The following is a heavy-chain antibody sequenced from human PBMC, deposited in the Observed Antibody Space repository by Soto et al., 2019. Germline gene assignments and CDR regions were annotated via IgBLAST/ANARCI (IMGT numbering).Heavy chain of an antibody. Sequence: PSETLSLTCTVSGYSISSGSYWGWIRQPPGKGPEWIASIYHGGTTFYNPSLKSRVTVSVDKSNNQFSLKLRSVTAADTAVYYCAKAHAMVVAGSTFGYWGHGTLVTVSS. CDR2: IYHGGTT. CDR1: GYSISSGSY. D-gene: IGHD6-19*01. J-gene: IGHJ4*01. CDR3: AKAHAMVVAGSTFGY. V-gene: IGHV4-38-2*02.